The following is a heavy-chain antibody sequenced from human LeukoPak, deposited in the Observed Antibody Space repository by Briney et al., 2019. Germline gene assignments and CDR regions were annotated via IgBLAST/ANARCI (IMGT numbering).Heavy chain of an antibody. Sequence: SETLSLTCAVYGGSFSGYYWGWIRQPPGKGLEWIGSIYHSGSTYYNPSLKSRVTISVDTSKNQFSLKLSSVTAADTAVYYCARVWMATIQFDYWGQGTLVTVSS. D-gene: IGHD5-24*01. CDR2: IYHSGST. CDR3: ARVWMATIQFDY. CDR1: GGSFSGYY. V-gene: IGHV4-38-2*01. J-gene: IGHJ4*02.